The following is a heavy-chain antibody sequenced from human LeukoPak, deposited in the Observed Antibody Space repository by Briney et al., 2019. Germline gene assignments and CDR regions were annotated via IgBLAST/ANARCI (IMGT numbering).Heavy chain of an antibody. V-gene: IGHV3-30*04. CDR2: ISYDGSNK. CDR1: GFTFSSYA. Sequence: GGSLRLSCAASGFTFSSYAMHWVRQAPGKGLEWVAVISYDGSNKYYADSVKGRFTISRDNSKNTLYLQMNGLRAEGTAVYYCARDLGGDSIAFDYWGQGTLVTVSS. CDR3: ARDLGGDSIAFDY. J-gene: IGHJ4*02. D-gene: IGHD2-21*01.